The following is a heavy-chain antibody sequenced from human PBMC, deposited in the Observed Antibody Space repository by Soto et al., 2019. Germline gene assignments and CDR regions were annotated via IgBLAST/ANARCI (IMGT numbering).Heavy chain of an antibody. CDR3: ARWGVGATRFDY. V-gene: IGHV1-18*01. D-gene: IGHD1-26*01. Sequence: ASVKVSCKASGYTFTSYGISWVRQAPGQVLEWMVLISAYNGNTNYAQKLQGRVTMTTDTSTSTAYMKLRSLRSDDTAVYYCARWGVGATRFDYWGQGTLVTVSS. CDR2: ISAYNGNT. CDR1: GYTFTSYG. J-gene: IGHJ4*02.